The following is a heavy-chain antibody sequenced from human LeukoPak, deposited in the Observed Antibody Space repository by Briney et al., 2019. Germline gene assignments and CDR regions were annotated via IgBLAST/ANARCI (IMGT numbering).Heavy chain of an antibody. D-gene: IGHD3-10*01. CDR1: GFTFSSYW. CDR3: ARGTAGYGSSSYYYYGMDV. J-gene: IGHJ6*02. Sequence: GGSLRLSCAPSGFTFSSYWMHWVRQAPGKGLVWVSRINSDGSSTSYADSVKGRFTISRDNAKNTLYLQMNSLRAEDTAVYYCARGTAGYGSSSYYYYGMDVWGQGTTVTVSS. V-gene: IGHV3-74*01. CDR2: INSDGSST.